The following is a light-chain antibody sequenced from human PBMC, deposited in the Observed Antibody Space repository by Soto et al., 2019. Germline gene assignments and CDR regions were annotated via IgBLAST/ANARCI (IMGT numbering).Light chain of an antibody. J-gene: IGKJ4*01. CDR3: QYLNSFPLT. Sequence: IQLTQSPSSLSASVGDRVTITCRASQVISKYLAWYQQKPGTAPKLLIYLASTLQGGVPSRFSGSGSGKDFSLTISSLQPEDGATYYCQYLNSFPLTFGGGTKVEIK. CDR2: LAS. V-gene: IGKV1-9*01. CDR1: QVISKY.